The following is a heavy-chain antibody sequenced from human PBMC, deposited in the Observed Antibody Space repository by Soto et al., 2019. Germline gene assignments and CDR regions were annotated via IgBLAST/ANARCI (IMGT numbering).Heavy chain of an antibody. CDR2: IYYRGTT. Sequence: SETLSLTCTLSGASITSSGYYWSWIRLHPGEGLEWIGYIYYRGTTYYNPSLKSPVTISTDTSKKEFSLTLTSVTAADTAVYYCAKEGYYYDSSGYSPAGSFDYWGQGTLVTVSS. CDR3: AKEGYYYDSSGYSPAGSFDY. V-gene: IGHV4-31*01. D-gene: IGHD3-22*01. CDR1: GASITSSGYY. J-gene: IGHJ4*02.